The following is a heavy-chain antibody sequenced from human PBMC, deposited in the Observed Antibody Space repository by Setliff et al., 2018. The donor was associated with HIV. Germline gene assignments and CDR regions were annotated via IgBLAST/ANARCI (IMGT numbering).Heavy chain of an antibody. J-gene: IGHJ4*02. D-gene: IGHD1-1*01. CDR3: ARLRGLNLEPFDY. Sequence: SETLSLTCTVSGGSISSYYWSWIRQPPGKGLEWIGHIYTSGSTNYNPSLKSRLTISVDTSTNKFSLKLSSVTAADTAVYYCARLRGLNLEPFDYWGQGTLVTVSS. CDR2: IYTSGST. CDR1: GGSISSYY. V-gene: IGHV4-4*08.